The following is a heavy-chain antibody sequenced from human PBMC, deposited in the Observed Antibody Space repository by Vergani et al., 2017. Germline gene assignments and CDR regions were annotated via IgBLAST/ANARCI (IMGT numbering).Heavy chain of an antibody. J-gene: IGHJ4*02. Sequence: EVQLVESGGGLVQPGGSLRLSCAASGFTFSSYEMNWVRQAPGKGLEWVSYISSSSSTIYYADSVKGRFTISRDNAKNSLYLQMNSLRAEDTAVYYCARGRPRFMVDYWGQGTLVTVSS. D-gene: IGHD3-10*01. V-gene: IGHV3-48*03. CDR2: ISSSSSTI. CDR1: GFTFSSYE. CDR3: ARGRPRFMVDY.